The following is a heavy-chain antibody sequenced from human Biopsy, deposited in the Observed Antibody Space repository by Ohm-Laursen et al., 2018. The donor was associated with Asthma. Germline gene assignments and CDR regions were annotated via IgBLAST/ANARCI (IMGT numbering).Heavy chain of an antibody. V-gene: IGHV4-34*01. J-gene: IGHJ6*02. CDR3: ARGSSSRLSQWELLVSGGKRAHSYYGMDV. Sequence: TLSLTCAVYGGSFSSTYWSWIRQTPGKGLEWLGDTHPRGYTNYNPSLSSRPTLSVDTSKNQFSLRLTSVTAADTAVYYCARGSSSRLSQWELLVSGGKRAHSYYGMDVWGQGTTVTVSS. D-gene: IGHD1-26*01. CDR1: GGSFSSTY. CDR2: THPRGYT.